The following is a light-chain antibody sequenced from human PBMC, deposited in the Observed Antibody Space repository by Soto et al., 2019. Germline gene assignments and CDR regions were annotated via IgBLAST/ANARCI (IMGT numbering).Light chain of an antibody. CDR3: QRYGGSPPVT. Sequence: EVVLTQSPGTLSLSPGEKATLSCRASPSFSSSNLAWYQHKPGQPPKLIVYSASRRATGIPDRFSGSGSGTDFTLTISRLEPEDFALYYCQRYGGSPPVTFGGGTKVDIK. V-gene: IGKV3-20*01. CDR1: PSFSSSN. J-gene: IGKJ4*01. CDR2: SAS.